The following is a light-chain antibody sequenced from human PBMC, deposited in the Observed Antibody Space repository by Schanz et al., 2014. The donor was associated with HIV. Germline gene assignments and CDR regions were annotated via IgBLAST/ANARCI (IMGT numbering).Light chain of an antibody. CDR3: QQRSNWPPLT. V-gene: IGKV3D-20*02. Sequence: EIVVTQSPATLSVSPGEGATLSCRASQSVSSTYLAWYQQKPGQAPRLLIYGASSRATGIPDRFSGGGSGTDFTLTISSLEPEDFAVYYCQQRSNWPPLTFGGGTRVDIK. CDR1: QSVSSTY. J-gene: IGKJ4*01. CDR2: GAS.